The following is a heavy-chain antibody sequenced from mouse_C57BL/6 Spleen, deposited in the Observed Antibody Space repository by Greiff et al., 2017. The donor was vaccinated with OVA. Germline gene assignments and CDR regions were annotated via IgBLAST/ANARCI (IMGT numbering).Heavy chain of an antibody. J-gene: IGHJ4*01. D-gene: IGHD6-2*01. CDR2: IWSDGST. V-gene: IGHV2-6-1*01. Sequence: VKLMESGPGLVAPSQSLSITCTVSGFSLTSYGVHWVRQPPGKGLEWLVVIWSDGSTTYNSALKSRLSISKDNSKSQVFLKMNSLQTDDTAMYYCARHERSLYYYAMDYWGQGTSVTVSS. CDR1: GFSLTSYG. CDR3: ARHERSLYYYAMDY.